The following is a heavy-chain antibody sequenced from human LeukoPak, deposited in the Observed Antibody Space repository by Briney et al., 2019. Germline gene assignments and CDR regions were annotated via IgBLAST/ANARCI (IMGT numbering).Heavy chain of an antibody. J-gene: IGHJ6*02. CDR3: ARGDSSGWYTNYYYYYGMDV. CDR1: GFSFSNHG. Sequence: GGSLRLSCAASGFSFSNHGMHWVRQAPGKRLEWVAVIWDDGNNKRYANSVNGRFTISRDNSKDTLYLQMNSLRAEDTAVYYCARGDSSGWYTNYYYYYGMDVWGQGTTVTVSS. V-gene: IGHV3-33*01. CDR2: IWDDGNNK. D-gene: IGHD6-19*01.